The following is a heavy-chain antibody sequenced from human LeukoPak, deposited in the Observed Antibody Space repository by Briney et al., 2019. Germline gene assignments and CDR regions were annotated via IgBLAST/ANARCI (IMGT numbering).Heavy chain of an antibody. V-gene: IGHV4-59*01. CDR2: IYFTGNS. J-gene: IGHJ4*02. CDR3: ARVFPARGSYYYFDY. D-gene: IGHD1-26*01. CDR1: GASISGSY. Sequence: SETLSLTCTVSGASISGSYWSWIRQPPGKGLEWIGYIYFTGNSNYNPSLRSRVTISVDTSKNQFSLKLSSVTAADTAVYYCARVFPARGSYYYFDYWGQGTLVTVSS.